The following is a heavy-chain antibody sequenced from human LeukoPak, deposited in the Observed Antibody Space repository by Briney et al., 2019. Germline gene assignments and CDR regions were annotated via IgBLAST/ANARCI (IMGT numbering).Heavy chain of an antibody. V-gene: IGHV1-69*13. J-gene: IGHJ6*04. Sequence: GGSVKVSCKASGGTFSSYAMSWVRQAPGQGLEWMGGIIPIFGTANYAQKFKGRVTITADDSTSTAYMELSSLRSEDTAVYYCAREDDIVVVPASPYGMDVWGKGTTVTVSS. D-gene: IGHD2-2*01. CDR2: IIPIFGTA. CDR1: GGTFSSYA. CDR3: AREDDIVVVPASPYGMDV.